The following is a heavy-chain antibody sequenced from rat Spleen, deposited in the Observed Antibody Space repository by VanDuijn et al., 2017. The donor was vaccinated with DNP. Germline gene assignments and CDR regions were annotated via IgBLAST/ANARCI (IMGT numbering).Heavy chain of an antibody. CDR1: GFTFSSYW. D-gene: IGHD5-1*01. Sequence: EVKLVETGGGLVQPGRSLKLSCVASGFTFSSYWMYWLRQAPGKGLEWVASISPSGGSTYYRDSVKGRFTISRDNAKSTLYLQMDSLRSEDTATYDCATPANWELDFDDWGQGVMVTVSS. J-gene: IGHJ2*01. V-gene: IGHV5-58*01. CDR2: ISPSGGST. CDR3: ATPANWELDFDD.